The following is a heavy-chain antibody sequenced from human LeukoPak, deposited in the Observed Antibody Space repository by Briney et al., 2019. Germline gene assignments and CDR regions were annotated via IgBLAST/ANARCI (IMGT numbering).Heavy chain of an antibody. CDR2: INPNSGGT. D-gene: IGHD6-25*01. CDR1: GYRFTSYY. Sequence: ASVKVSCKASGYRFTSYYINWVRQAPGQGLEWMGWINPNSGGTNYAQKFQGRVTMTRDTSISTAYMELSRLRSDDTAVYYCARDVAAENYFDYWGQGTLVTVSS. V-gene: IGHV1-2*02. J-gene: IGHJ4*02. CDR3: ARDVAAENYFDY.